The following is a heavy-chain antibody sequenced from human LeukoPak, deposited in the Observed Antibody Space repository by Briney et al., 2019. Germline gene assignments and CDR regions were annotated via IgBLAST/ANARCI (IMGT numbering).Heavy chain of an antibody. CDR1: GYSICRGYY. J-gene: IGHJ2*01. CDR2: IYHSGST. V-gene: IGHV4-38-2*02. CDR3: AIHFYFIGWGSRGDDWDFEL. D-gene: IGHD3-10*01. Sequence: SETLCLTCTVSGYSICRGYYWAWIRQPPGRGLEWIGSIYHSGSTNYNPPLKSRVTISLDTSKNQFSLQLSSVTAADTAVYYCAIHFYFIGWGSRGDDWDFELWGRGTLVTVSS.